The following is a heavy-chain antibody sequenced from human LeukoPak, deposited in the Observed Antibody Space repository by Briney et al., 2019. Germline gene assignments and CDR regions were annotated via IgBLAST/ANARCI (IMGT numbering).Heavy chain of an antibody. V-gene: IGHV4-39*01. Sequence: SKTLSLTCTVSGGSISNSDYYWGWIRQPPGKGLEWIGSIYHSGSTYYNPSLKSRATISVDTSKKQFSLKLSSVTAADTAVYYCARASRYYHMLTGYYLSAFAYWGQGTLVTVSS. CDR1: GGSISNSDYY. CDR3: ARASRYYHMLTGYYLSAFAY. J-gene: IGHJ4*02. CDR2: IYHSGST. D-gene: IGHD3-9*01.